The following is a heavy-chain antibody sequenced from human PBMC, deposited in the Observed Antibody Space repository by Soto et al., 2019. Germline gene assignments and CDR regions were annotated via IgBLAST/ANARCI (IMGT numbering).Heavy chain of an antibody. Sequence: PGGSLRLSCAASGFTFSSYWMHWVRQGPGKRLVWVSRINSDGSSTRYADSVKGRFTISRDNAKNTLNLQMNSLRAEDTAVYYCARDTYYYDSSGYDPFEYWGQGXLVTVCS. D-gene: IGHD3-22*01. CDR3: ARDTYYYDSSGYDPFEY. V-gene: IGHV3-74*01. CDR1: GFTFSSYW. CDR2: INSDGSST. J-gene: IGHJ4*02.